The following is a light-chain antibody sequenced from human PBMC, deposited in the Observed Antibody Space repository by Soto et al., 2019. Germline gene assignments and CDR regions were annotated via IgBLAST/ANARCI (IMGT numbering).Light chain of an antibody. V-gene: IGKV3-11*01. J-gene: IGKJ5*01. CDR2: EAS. CDR1: RSVTTY. Sequence: EIVLTHSPATLSLSPCESATLSCRASRSVTTYLAWYQQRPGRAPRLLISEASNWAAGVPARFSGSGSGTDFTFTISSLEPEDFAVYYCQQHGSLITFGQGTRLEIK. CDR3: QQHGSLIT.